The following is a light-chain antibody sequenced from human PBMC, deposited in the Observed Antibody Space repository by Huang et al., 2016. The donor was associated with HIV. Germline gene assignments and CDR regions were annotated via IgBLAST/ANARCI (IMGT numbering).Light chain of an antibody. CDR2: GTS. CDR1: QRGSNN. Sequence: EILMTQSPDTQSVSPGQRATLSCRTSQRGSNNLAWYQQIPGQAPRLLIYGTSTRATVVPARFSASGSGTEFALTISSLTSEDFALYFCQQYDDWPPTFGQGTKLEI. V-gene: IGKV3-15*01. CDR3: QQYDDWPPT. J-gene: IGKJ2*01.